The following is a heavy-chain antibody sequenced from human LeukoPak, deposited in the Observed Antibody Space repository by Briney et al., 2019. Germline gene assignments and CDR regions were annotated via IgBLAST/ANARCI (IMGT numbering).Heavy chain of an antibody. J-gene: IGHJ4*02. Sequence: GGSLRLSCAASGFTFSSYAMSWVRQAPGKGPEWVSVISGSGGSTYYADSVKGRFTISRDNSKNTLYLQMNSLRAEDTAVYYCAISGRYYDSSGYYYLSGGDYWGQGTLVTVSS. CDR2: ISGSGGST. D-gene: IGHD3-22*01. CDR1: GFTFSSYA. V-gene: IGHV3-23*01. CDR3: AISGRYYDSSGYYYLSGGDY.